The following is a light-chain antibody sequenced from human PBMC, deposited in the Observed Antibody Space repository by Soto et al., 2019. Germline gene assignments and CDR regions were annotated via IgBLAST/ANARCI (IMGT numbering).Light chain of an antibody. J-gene: IGKJ1*01. Sequence: DIQMTQSPSTLSGPVGDRVTITCRASQTISSWLAWYQQKPGKAPKLLIYKASTLKSGVPSRFSGSGSGTEITLTISSLQPDDFATYYCQHYNSYSEAFGQGTKVDIK. CDR1: QTISSW. CDR2: KAS. CDR3: QHYNSYSEA. V-gene: IGKV1-5*03.